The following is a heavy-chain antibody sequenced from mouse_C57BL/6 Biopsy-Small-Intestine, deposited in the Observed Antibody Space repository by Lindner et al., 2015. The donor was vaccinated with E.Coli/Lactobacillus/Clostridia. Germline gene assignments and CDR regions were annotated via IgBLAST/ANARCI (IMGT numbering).Heavy chain of an antibody. J-gene: IGHJ1*03. Sequence: VQLQESGPGMVKPSQSLSLTCTVTGYSITSGYDWHWIRHFPGNKLEWMGYISYSGSTNYNPSLKSRISITLDTSENHFFLKLNSVTTEDTATYYCARDGADGYYPYWYFDVWGTGTTVTVSS. CDR3: ARDGADGYYPYWYFDV. V-gene: IGHV3-1*01. D-gene: IGHD2-3*01. CDR2: ISYSGST. CDR1: GYSITSGYD.